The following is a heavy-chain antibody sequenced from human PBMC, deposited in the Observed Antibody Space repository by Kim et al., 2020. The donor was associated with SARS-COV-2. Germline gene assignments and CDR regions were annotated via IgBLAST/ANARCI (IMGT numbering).Heavy chain of an antibody. V-gene: IGHV3-30*18. D-gene: IGHD3-22*01. J-gene: IGHJ4*01. Sequence: GGSLRLSCAASGFTFSSYGMHWVRQAPGKGLEWVAVISYDGSNKYYADSVKGRFTISRDNSKNTLYLQMNSLRAEDTAVYYCAKGIVDYDSSGSLDIDY. CDR1: GFTFSSYG. CDR3: AKGIVDYDSSGSLDIDY. CDR2: ISYDGSNK.